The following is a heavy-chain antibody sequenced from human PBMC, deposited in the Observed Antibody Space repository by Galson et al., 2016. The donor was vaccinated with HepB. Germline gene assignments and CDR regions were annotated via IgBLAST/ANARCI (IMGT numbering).Heavy chain of an antibody. Sequence: CAISGDSVSSNSASWNWIRQSPSRGLEWLGRTYYKSKWYNDYAFSVKSRISINPDTSKNQFSLHLNSVTPEDTAVFYCARDNGATMQPNWFDPWGQGTLVTVSS. J-gene: IGHJ5*02. CDR3: ARDNGATMQPNWFDP. D-gene: IGHD1-26*01. CDR1: GDSVSSNSAS. V-gene: IGHV6-1*01. CDR2: TYYKSKWYN.